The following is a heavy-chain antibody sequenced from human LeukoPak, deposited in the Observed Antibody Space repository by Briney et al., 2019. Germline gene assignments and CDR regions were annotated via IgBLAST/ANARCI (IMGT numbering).Heavy chain of an antibody. CDR2: ISWRGFTK. J-gene: IGHJ4*02. CDR3: AKAAGTEAFDY. V-gene: IGHV3-48*01. Sequence: PGGSLRLSCAVSGFTFSSYRMNWVRQAPGKGLEWVSYISWRGFTKNYADSVKGRFTISGDNSKNTLYLQMNSLRAEDTAVYYCAKAAGTEAFDYWGQGTLVTVSS. CDR1: GFTFSSYR.